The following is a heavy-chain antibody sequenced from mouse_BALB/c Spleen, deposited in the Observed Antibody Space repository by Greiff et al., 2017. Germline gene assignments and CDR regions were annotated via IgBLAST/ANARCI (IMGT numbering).Heavy chain of an antibody. D-gene: IGHD2-3*01. J-gene: IGHJ4*01. V-gene: IGHV7-3*02. CDR2: IRNKANGYTT. CDR3: ARDRWLLPMDY. Sequence: EVQVVESGGGLVQPGGSLRLSCATSGFTFTDYYMSWVRQPPGKALEWLGFIRNKANGYTTEYSASVKGRFTISRDNSQSILYLQMNTLRAEDSATYYCARDRWLLPMDYWGQGTSVTVSS. CDR1: GFTFTDYY.